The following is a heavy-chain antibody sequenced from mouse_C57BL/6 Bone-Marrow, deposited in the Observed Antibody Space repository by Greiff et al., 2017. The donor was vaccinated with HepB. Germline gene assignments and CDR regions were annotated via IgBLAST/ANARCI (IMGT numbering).Heavy chain of an antibody. CDR3: ARDYYGSSYPFDY. CDR1: GFTFSSYT. J-gene: IGHJ2*01. V-gene: IGHV5-9*01. CDR2: ISGGGGNT. Sequence: EVKLMESGGGLVKPGGSLKLSCAASGFTFSSYTMSWVRQTPEKRLEWVATISGGGGNTYYPDSVKGRFTISRDNAKNTLYLQMSSLRSEDTALYYCARDYYGSSYPFDYWGQGTTLTVSS. D-gene: IGHD1-1*01.